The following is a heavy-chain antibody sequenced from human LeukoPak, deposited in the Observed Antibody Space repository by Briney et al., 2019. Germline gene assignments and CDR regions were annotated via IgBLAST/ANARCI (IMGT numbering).Heavy chain of an antibody. CDR1: GFTFSSYS. J-gene: IGHJ4*02. V-gene: IGHV3-21*01. CDR3: ARDPTAYYYDSSGSK. Sequence: GGSLRLSCAASGFTFSSYSMNWVRQAPGKGLEWVSSISSSSSYIYYADSVKGRFTISRDNAKDSLFLQMDSLRAEDTAVYYCARDPTAYYYDSSGSKWGQGTLVTVSS. CDR2: ISSSSSYI. D-gene: IGHD3-22*01.